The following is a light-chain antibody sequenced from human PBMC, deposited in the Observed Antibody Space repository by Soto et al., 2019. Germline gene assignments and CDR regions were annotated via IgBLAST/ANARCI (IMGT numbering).Light chain of an antibody. CDR1: QSVSSY. V-gene: IGKV3-11*01. Sequence: EIVLTQSPATLSLSPGERATLSCRASQSVSSYLAWYQQKPGQAPRLLISDASNRATGIPARFSGSGSGTDFTFTISSLEPEDFAVYYCQQRSNWPPKYTFGQGTKLEIK. CDR3: QQRSNWPPKYT. J-gene: IGKJ2*01. CDR2: DAS.